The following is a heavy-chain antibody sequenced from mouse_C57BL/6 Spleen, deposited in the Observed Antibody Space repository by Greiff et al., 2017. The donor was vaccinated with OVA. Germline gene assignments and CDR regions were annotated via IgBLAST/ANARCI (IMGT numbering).Heavy chain of an antibody. CDR2: IDPSDSET. D-gene: IGHD2-3*01. Sequence: QVHVKQPGAELVRPGSSVKLSCKASGYTFTSYWMHWVKQRPIQGLEWIGNIDPSDSETHYNQKFKDKATLTVDKSSSTAYMQLSSLTSEDSAVYYCAREDGYYAFAYWGQGTLVTVSA. J-gene: IGHJ3*01. CDR3: AREDGYYAFAY. CDR1: GYTFTSYW. V-gene: IGHV1-52*01.